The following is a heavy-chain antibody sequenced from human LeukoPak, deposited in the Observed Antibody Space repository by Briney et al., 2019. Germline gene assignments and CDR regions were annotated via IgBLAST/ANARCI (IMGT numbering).Heavy chain of an antibody. CDR3: AKPGGAAALLES. CDR2: IYYSGST. Sequence: SETLSLTCTVSGGSIRSSSYYWDWIRQPPGKGLEWIGSIYYSGSTYYNSSLKSRVSISVDTSKNQFSLNLTSVTAADTAVYYCAKPGGAAALLESWVQGILVTVSS. V-gene: IGHV4-39*07. D-gene: IGHD3-3*01. CDR1: GGSIRSSSYY. J-gene: IGHJ4*02.